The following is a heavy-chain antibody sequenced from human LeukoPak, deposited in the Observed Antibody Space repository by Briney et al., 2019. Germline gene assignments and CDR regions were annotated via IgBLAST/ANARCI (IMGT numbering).Heavy chain of an antibody. Sequence: GMSLRLSCAASGFTFSNYGLHWVRQAPGKGLEWVALISYDGSNKNYADSVKGRFTISRDNSKNTLYLQMNSLRAEDTAVYYCAKDSSSSWFGGDSKWGQGTLVTVSS. V-gene: IGHV3-30*18. D-gene: IGHD6-13*01. CDR1: GFTFSNYG. CDR3: AKDSSSSWFGGDSK. CDR2: ISYDGSNK. J-gene: IGHJ4*02.